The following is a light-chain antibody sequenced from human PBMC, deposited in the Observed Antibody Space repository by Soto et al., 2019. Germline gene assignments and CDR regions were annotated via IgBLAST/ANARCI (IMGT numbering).Light chain of an antibody. CDR2: DAS. CDR1: QTVRNNY. J-gene: IGKJ1*01. Sequence: EFVLTQSPGTLSLSPGGRATLSCRASQTVRNNYLAWYQQKPGQAPRLLIYDASSRATGIPDRFSGGGSGTDFTLTISRLEPEDFAVYYCQQYGSSSWTFGQGTKVDIK. CDR3: QQYGSSSWT. V-gene: IGKV3-20*01.